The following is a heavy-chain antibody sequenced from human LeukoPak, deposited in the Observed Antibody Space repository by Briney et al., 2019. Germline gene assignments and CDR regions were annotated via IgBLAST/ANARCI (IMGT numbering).Heavy chain of an antibody. CDR3: ARHGTAVAGFLDY. Sequence: SETLSLTCTVSGGSISSYYWSWIRQPPGKGLEWIGYIYYSGSTNYSPSLKSRVTISVDTSKNQFSLKLSSVTAADTAVYYCARHGTAVAGFLDYWGQGTLVTVSS. D-gene: IGHD6-19*01. CDR1: GGSISSYY. J-gene: IGHJ4*02. CDR2: IYYSGST. V-gene: IGHV4-59*08.